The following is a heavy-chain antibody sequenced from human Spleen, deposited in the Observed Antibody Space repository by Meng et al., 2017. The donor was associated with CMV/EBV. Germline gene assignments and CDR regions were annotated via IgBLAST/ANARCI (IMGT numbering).Heavy chain of an antibody. Sequence: GGSLRLSCAASGFAFSSYWMHWVRQAPGKGLVWVSRINSDGSSTSNADSVKGRFTISRDNAKNTLYLQMNSLRADDTAVYYCTRVSYDSSVAAFDIWGQGTMVTVSS. J-gene: IGHJ3*02. CDR1: GFAFSSYW. D-gene: IGHD3-22*01. CDR3: TRVSYDSSVAAFDI. V-gene: IGHV3-74*01. CDR2: INSDGSST.